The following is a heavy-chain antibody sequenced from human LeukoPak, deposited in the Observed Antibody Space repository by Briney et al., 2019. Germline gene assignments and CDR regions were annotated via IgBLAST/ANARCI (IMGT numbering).Heavy chain of an antibody. D-gene: IGHD3-10*01. V-gene: IGHV1-18*01. CDR3: ARDEMVREVIMRASYYYGMDV. Sequence: ASVKVSCKASGYTFTSYGISWVRQAPGQGLEWMGWISAYNGNTNYAQKLQGRVTMTTDTSTSTAYMELRSLRSDDTAVYYCARDEMVREVIMRASYYYGMDVWGQGTTVTVSS. CDR1: GYTFTSYG. J-gene: IGHJ6*02. CDR2: ISAYNGNT.